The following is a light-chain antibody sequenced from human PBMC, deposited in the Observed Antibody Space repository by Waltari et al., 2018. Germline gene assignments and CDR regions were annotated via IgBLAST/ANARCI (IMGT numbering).Light chain of an antibody. Sequence: EIVLTQPPGTLSLSPGDRSTLPCWASQRVSRSDLAWYQQKPGQAPRLLIYGASSRATGIPDRFSGSVSGTDFTLTISRLEPEDFAVYYCQQYGSSPRYTFGEGTKLEIK. V-gene: IGKV3-20*01. CDR3: QQYGSSPRYT. CDR2: GAS. CDR1: QRVSRSD. J-gene: IGKJ2*01.